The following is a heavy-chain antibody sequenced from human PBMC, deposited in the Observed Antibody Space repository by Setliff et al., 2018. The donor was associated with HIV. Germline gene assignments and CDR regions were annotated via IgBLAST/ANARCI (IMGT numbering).Heavy chain of an antibody. CDR2: IKQDGSDK. CDR3: ARDLGGKGGH. D-gene: IGHD1-1*01. CDR1: GFAFSGHQ. V-gene: IGHV3-7*01. Sequence: GGSLRLSCAASGFAFSGHQMSWVRQAPGKGLEWVAKIKQDGSDKYYVDSVKGRFTISRDNAKNTLYLQMSSLRAEDTAVYFCARDLGGKGGHWGQGILVTVSS. J-gene: IGHJ4*02.